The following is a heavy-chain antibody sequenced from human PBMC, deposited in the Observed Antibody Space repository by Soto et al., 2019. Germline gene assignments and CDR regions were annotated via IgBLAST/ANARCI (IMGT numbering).Heavy chain of an antibody. CDR3: ARDGYSSSWMANPDFDY. D-gene: IGHD6-6*01. CDR2: ISAYNGNT. J-gene: IGHJ4*02. V-gene: IGHV1-18*01. CDR1: GYTFTSYG. Sequence: QVQLVQSGAEVKKPGASVKVSCKASGYTFTSYGISWVRQAPGQGLEWMGWISAYNGNTNYAQKLQGRVTMTTDTSTSTGYMELRSLRSDDTAVYYCARDGYSSSWMANPDFDYWGQGTLVTVSS.